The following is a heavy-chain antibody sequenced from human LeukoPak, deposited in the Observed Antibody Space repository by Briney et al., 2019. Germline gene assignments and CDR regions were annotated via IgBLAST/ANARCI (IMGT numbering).Heavy chain of an antibody. Sequence: GRSLRLSCAASGFTFSNYAMHWVRQAPGKGLEWVSLISSGGTYEYYADSVKGRFTISRNNSKNTLYLQLNSLRAEDTAVYYCARDSTYYYDSGSSGPHYFDNWGQGTLVTVSS. D-gene: IGHD3-10*01. J-gene: IGHJ4*02. CDR1: GFTFSNYA. CDR3: ARDSTYYYDSGSSGPHYFDN. CDR2: ISSGGTYE. V-gene: IGHV3-30*01.